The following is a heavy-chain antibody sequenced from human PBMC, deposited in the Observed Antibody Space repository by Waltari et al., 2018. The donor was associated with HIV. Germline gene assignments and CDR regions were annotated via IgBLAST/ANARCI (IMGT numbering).Heavy chain of an antibody. Sequence: QVHLQESGSGLVKPSETLSLTCTVSGGSISSFHYSWIRQLPAQGLERIGTVYYNGKSDNNPPPKSRFTKPVAPSKNQFPLKLISMTAPDTPVYYCAKWAGGGFYWDGMDVWGQGTTVTVSS. CDR1: GGSISSFH. J-gene: IGHJ6*02. CDR3: AKWAGGGFYWDGMDV. V-gene: IGHV4-59*01. D-gene: IGHD2-15*01. CDR2: VYYNGKS.